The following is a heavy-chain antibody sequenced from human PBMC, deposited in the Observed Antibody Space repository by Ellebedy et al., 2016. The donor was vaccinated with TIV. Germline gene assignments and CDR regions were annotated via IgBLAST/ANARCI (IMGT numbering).Heavy chain of an antibody. CDR1: GGSISSFY. D-gene: IGHD5-24*01. J-gene: IGHJ4*02. Sequence: MPSETLSLTCTVSGGSISSFYWSWIRQSPGKGLEWIGYIYYSGSTNYNPSLKSRVTISIDTSNNQFSLKLNSVTAADTAVYYCARGDGYNFHWGQGTLVTVSS. V-gene: IGHV4-59*01. CDR3: ARGDGYNFH. CDR2: IYYSGST.